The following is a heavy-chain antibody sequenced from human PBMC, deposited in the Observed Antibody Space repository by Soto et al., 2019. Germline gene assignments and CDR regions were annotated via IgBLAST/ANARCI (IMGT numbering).Heavy chain of an antibody. CDR3: AKGGYNYGFLFDC. CDR2: IDNSGGIT. Sequence: GGSLRLSCAASGFTFSTYAMSWVRQAPGKGLEWVSTIDNSGGITYYADYVKGRFNNSRDNSKNTLYLQMNSLRAEDTAVYYCAKGGYNYGFLFDCWGQGTLVTVSS. D-gene: IGHD5-18*01. J-gene: IGHJ4*02. CDR1: GFTFSTYA. V-gene: IGHV3-23*05.